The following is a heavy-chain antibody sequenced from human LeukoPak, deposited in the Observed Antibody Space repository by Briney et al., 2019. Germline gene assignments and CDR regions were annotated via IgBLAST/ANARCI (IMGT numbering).Heavy chain of an antibody. J-gene: IGHJ4*02. CDR3: ARATLKRTGVGSSGQRLFDY. CDR1: GGSISSSSYY. V-gene: IGHV4-39*07. Sequence: KSSETLSLTCTVSGGSISSSSYYWGWIRQPPGKGLEWIGSIYYSGSTYYNPSLKSRVTISVDTSKNQFSLKLSSVTAADTAVYYCARATLKRTGVGSSGQRLFDYWGQGTLVTVSS. CDR2: IYYSGST. D-gene: IGHD6-19*01.